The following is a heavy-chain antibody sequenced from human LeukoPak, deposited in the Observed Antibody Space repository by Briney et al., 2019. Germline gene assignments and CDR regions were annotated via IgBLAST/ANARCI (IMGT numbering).Heavy chain of an antibody. J-gene: IGHJ6*04. Sequence: GGSLRLSCAASGFTFSSYAMHWVRQAPDRGLEGVAVISYDGSNKYYADSVKGRFTISRDNSKNTLYLQMNSLRAEATAVYYCATLVAYGMAVGGEGTTVTVSS. CDR2: ISYDGSNK. D-gene: IGHD2-15*01. CDR3: ATLVAYGMAV. V-gene: IGHV3-30-3*01. CDR1: GFTFSSYA.